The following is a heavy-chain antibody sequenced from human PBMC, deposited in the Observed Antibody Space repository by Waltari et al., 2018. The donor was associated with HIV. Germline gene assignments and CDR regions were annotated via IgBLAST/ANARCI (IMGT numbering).Heavy chain of an antibody. CDR1: GFTFDAYA. CDR3: AKLSSSSRGPFDY. Sequence: EVQLVESGGGLVQPGRSLRLSCAASGFTFDAYAMHWVRQAPGKGLEWVSGISWNSGSIGYAESVKGRFTISRDNAKNSLYLQMNSLRAEDTALYYCAKLSSSSRGPFDYWGQGTLVTVSS. D-gene: IGHD6-6*01. J-gene: IGHJ4*02. CDR2: ISWNSGSI. V-gene: IGHV3-9*01.